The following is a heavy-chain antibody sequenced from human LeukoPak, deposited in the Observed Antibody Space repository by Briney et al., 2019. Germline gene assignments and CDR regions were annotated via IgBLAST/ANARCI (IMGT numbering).Heavy chain of an antibody. J-gene: IGHJ4*02. D-gene: IGHD2-2*01. CDR1: GFTSSRFA. V-gene: IGHV3-21*01. CDR3: ARDPRLGHCSSTSCWSY. Sequence: PGGSLRLSCVASGFTSSRFAISWVRQAPGKGLEWVSSISSSSSYIYYADSAKGRFTISRDNAKNSLYLQMNSLRAEDTAVYYCARDPRLGHCSSTSCWSYWGQGTLVTVSS. CDR2: ISSSSSYI.